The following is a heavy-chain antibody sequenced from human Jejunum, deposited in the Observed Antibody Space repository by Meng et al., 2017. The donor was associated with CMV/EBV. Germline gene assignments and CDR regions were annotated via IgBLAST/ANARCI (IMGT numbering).Heavy chain of an antibody. V-gene: IGHV3-33*06. D-gene: IGHD4-11*01. CDR2: IWRDESSWRDVSDR. CDR3: AKEGYSNDLDY. Sequence: TFSNYGMHWVRQAPGKWLEWVAFIWRDESSWRDVSDRHYADSVKGRFTISRDNSKNTLYLQVNSLRAEDTAVYFCAKEGYSNDLDYWGQGTLVTVSS. J-gene: IGHJ4*02. CDR1: TFSNYG.